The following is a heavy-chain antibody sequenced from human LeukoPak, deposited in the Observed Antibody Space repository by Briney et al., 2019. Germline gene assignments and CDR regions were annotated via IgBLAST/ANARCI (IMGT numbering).Heavy chain of an antibody. Sequence: SVRVSCKASGGTFSIYAISWVRQAPGRGLEWMGSIIPIFGIANYAQKFQGRVTITADTSTSTAYMELSSLRSEDTAVYYCARSREPPRYYYGMDVWGQGITVTVSS. CDR1: GGTFSIYA. D-gene: IGHD1-26*01. CDR3: ARSREPPRYYYGMDV. CDR2: IIPIFGIA. J-gene: IGHJ6*02. V-gene: IGHV1-69*04.